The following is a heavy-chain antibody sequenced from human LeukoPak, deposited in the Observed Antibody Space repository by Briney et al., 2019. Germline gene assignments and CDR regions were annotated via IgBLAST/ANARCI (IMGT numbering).Heavy chain of an antibody. CDR3: GKGGERWELLEY. V-gene: IGHV3-23*01. Sequence: GGSLRLSCTASGFRFSGFAMNWVRQAPGKGLEWVSAVSASGDNTYYADSVKGRFIISRDNAKNTLYPEMSSLRAEDTAVYYCGKGGERWELLEYWGQGTLVTVSS. CDR2: VSASGDNT. CDR1: GFRFSGFA. D-gene: IGHD1-26*01. J-gene: IGHJ4*02.